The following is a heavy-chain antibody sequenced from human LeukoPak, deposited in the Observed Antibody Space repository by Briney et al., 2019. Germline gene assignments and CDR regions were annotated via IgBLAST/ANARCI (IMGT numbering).Heavy chain of an antibody. V-gene: IGHV3-21*01. CDR2: ISSSSSYI. Sequence: GGSLRLSCAASGFTFSSYSMNWVRQAPGKGLEWVSSISSSSSYIYYADSVKGRFTIPRDNAKNSLYLQMNSLRAEDTAVYYCARDPHPGEPVYWGQGTLVTVSS. CDR3: ARDPHPGEPVY. D-gene: IGHD4-17*01. CDR1: GFTFSSYS. J-gene: IGHJ4*02.